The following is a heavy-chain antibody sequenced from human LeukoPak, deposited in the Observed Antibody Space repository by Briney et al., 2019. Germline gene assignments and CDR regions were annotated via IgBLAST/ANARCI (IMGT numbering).Heavy chain of an antibody. CDR1: GGTFSSYA. J-gene: IGHJ5*02. CDR3: ARLTYYYDSSGYYQP. CDR2: IIPILGIA. D-gene: IGHD3-22*01. V-gene: IGHV1-69*04. Sequence: SVKVSCKASGGTFSSYAISWVRQAPGQGLEWMGRIIPILGIANYARKFQGRVTITADKSTSTAYMELSSLRSEDTAVYYCARLTYYYDSSGYYQPWGQGTLVTVSS.